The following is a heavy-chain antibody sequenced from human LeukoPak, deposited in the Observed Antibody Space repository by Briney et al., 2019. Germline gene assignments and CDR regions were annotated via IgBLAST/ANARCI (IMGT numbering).Heavy chain of an antibody. J-gene: IGHJ4*02. D-gene: IGHD6-19*01. CDR3: AREATYGYSSGWYDY. V-gene: IGHV4-59*12. Sequence: SETPSLTCTVSGGSISSYYWSWIRQPPGKGLEWIGYIYYSGSTNYNPSLKSRVTISVDTSKNQFSLKLSSVTAADTAVYYCAREATYGYSSGWYDYWGQGTLVTVSS. CDR1: GGSISSYY. CDR2: IYYSGST.